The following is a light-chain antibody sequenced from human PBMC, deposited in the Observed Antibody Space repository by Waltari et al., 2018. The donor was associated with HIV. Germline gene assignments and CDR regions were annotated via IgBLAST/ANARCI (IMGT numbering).Light chain of an antibody. J-gene: IGKJ5*01. V-gene: IGKV3-15*01. Sequence: EIVMTQSPATLSVSPGERATLSCRASQSVSSNLAWYQQKPDQAPRLLIYDASTRATGIPARFSGSGSATEFTLTISSLQSEDFALYYCQQYNNWPITFGQGTRLEIK. CDR2: DAS. CDR3: QQYNNWPIT. CDR1: QSVSSN.